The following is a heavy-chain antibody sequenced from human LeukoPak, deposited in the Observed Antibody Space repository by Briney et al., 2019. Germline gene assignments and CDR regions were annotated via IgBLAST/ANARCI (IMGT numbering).Heavy chain of an antibody. CDR1: GGSLSSSSYY. CDR3: ARHHCSGGSCYYYGMDV. CDR2: IYYSGSA. Sequence: SETLSLTCAVSGGSLSSSSYYWGWLRQPPGTGLEWIGSIYYSGSAYYNPSLKSRVTISVDTSKNQFSLKLSSVTAADAAVYYCARHHCSGGSCYYYGMDVWGQGTTVTVSS. D-gene: IGHD2-15*01. V-gene: IGHV4-39*01. J-gene: IGHJ6*02.